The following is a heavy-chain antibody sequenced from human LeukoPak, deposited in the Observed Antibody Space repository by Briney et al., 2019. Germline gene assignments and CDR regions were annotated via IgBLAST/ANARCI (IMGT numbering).Heavy chain of an antibody. V-gene: IGHV3-74*01. D-gene: IGHD2-2*01. J-gene: IGHJ4*02. CDR2: INSDGSWT. Sequence: GGSLRLSCAVSGLTFSSSWMDWVSQAPGKGLVWVSHINSDGSWTGYADSVKGRFTISKDNAKNMVYLHMNSLRVDDTAVYYCVSFYETYWGRGTLVTVSS. CDR3: VSFYETY. CDR1: GLTFSSSW.